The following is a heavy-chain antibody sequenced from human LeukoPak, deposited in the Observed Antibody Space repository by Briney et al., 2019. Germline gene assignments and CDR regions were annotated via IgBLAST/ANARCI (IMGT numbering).Heavy chain of an antibody. CDR1: GFTFSSFA. J-gene: IGHJ4*02. CDR2: IWYDGNKK. D-gene: IGHD6-19*01. CDR3: ARDPGSSSGWGYFFDY. V-gene: IGHV3-33*08. Sequence: GGSLRLSCAPSGFTFSSFAMHWVRQAPGKGVEWVAVIWYDGNKKYYADSVKGRFTISRDNSKNTLYLQMNSLRADDTAVYYCARDPGSSSGWGYFFDYWGQGTLVTVSS.